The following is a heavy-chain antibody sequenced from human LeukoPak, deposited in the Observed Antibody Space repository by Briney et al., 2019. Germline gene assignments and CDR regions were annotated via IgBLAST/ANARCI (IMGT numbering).Heavy chain of an antibody. V-gene: IGHV3-23*05. CDR2: ITDNGNTT. J-gene: IGHJ4*02. CDR1: GFTFSSYA. CDR3: ATLRLGDRLDY. Sequence: GGSLRLSCAASGFTFSSYAMNWVRLSAGKGLDWVSAITDNGNTTYYADSVQGRFTISRDNSKNTLYLQMNSLGVEDTAVYYCATLRLGDRLDYWGQGTLVTVSS. D-gene: IGHD2-15*01.